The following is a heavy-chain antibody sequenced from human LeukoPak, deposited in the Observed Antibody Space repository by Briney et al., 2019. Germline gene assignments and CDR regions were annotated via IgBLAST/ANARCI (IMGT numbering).Heavy chain of an antibody. CDR3: ARKSRCGGGNCYYSPLDY. D-gene: IGHD2-15*01. Sequence: SETLSLTCTVSGGSISSYYWSWIRQPPGKGLEWIGYIYYTRSTHYNPSLKSRVTISVDTSKNQFSLKLSSVTAADTAVYYCARKSRCGGGNCYYSPLDYWGQGTLVTVSS. CDR2: IYYTRST. J-gene: IGHJ4*02. V-gene: IGHV4-59*01. CDR1: GGSISSYY.